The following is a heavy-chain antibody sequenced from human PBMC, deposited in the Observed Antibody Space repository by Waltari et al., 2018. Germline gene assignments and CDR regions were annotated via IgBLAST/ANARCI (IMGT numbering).Heavy chain of an antibody. CDR1: GFIVSSHY. CDR2: IYSGGST. J-gene: IGHJ4*02. Sequence: EVQLVESGGGLIQPGGSLRISCAASGFIVSSHYMSWVRQAPGRGLEWVSLIYSGGSTYYADSVKGRFTISRDNSKNTLYLQMDSLSVEDTAVYYCARWQQWPVRAFDYWGQGTLVTVSS. V-gene: IGHV3-53*01. CDR3: ARWQQWPVRAFDY. D-gene: IGHD6-19*01.